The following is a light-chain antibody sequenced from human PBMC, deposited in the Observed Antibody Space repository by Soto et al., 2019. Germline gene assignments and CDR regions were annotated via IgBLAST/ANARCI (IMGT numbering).Light chain of an antibody. Sequence: QSALTQAAYVSGSPGQSITSSCTGTSSDVGSYNLVSWYQQHPGKAPKLMIYEGSKRPSGVSNRFSGSKSGNTASLTISGLQAEDEADYYCCSYAGSSTYVFGPGTKVTVL. CDR1: SSDVGSYNL. V-gene: IGLV2-23*01. J-gene: IGLJ1*01. CDR2: EGS. CDR3: CSYAGSSTYV.